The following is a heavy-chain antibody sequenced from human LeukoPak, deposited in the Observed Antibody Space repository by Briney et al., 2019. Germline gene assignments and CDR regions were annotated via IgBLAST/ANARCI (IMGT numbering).Heavy chain of an antibody. CDR2: ISGSGGST. V-gene: IGHV3-23*01. D-gene: IGHD2-2*01. CDR1: GFIFSNYA. Sequence: TGGSLRLSCAASGFIFSNYAMNWVRQAPGKGLEWVSAISGSGGSTYYADSVKGRFTISRDNSKNTLYLQMNSLRAEDTAVYYCAKDRLVEGLRYYYYGMDVWGQGTTVTVSS. CDR3: AKDRLVEGLRYYYYGMDV. J-gene: IGHJ6*02.